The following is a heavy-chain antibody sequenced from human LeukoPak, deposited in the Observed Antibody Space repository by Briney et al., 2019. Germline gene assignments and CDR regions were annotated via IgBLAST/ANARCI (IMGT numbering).Heavy chain of an antibody. D-gene: IGHD5-18*01. CDR1: GYTFASYD. J-gene: IGHJ3*02. CDR2: MNPNSGNP. V-gene: IGHV1-8*03. Sequence: ASVKVSCKASGYTFASYDINWVRQATGQGLEWMGWMNPNSGNPGYAQKFQGRVTITRNTSISTAYMELSSLRSEDTAVYYCARGGFSAMGDDAFDIWGQGTMVTVSS. CDR3: ARGGFSAMGDDAFDI.